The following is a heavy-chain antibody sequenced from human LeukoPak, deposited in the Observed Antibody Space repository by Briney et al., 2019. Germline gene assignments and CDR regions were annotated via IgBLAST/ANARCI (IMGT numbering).Heavy chain of an antibody. Sequence: PGGSLRLSCAASGFTFRSYAMSWVRQAPGKGLEWVSAVSGGGGSTYYADSVKGRFTISRDNSKTTLYLQMNRLRAEDTAVYYCAMSYDILTGYDYWGQGTLVTVSS. CDR1: GFTFRSYA. CDR2: VSGGGGST. CDR3: AMSYDILTGYDY. D-gene: IGHD3-9*01. J-gene: IGHJ4*02. V-gene: IGHV3-23*01.